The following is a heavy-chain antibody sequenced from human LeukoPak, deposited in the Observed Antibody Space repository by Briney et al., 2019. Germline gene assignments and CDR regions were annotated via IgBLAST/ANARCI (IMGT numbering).Heavy chain of an antibody. CDR1: GFTFSSYW. Sequence: GSLRLSFAASGFTFSSYWMSRVRQAPGKGVEWVAYIKQDGSEKYYVDSVKGRFTISRDNAKNSLYLQMNSLRAEDTAVYYCARGGYYGSGSYSNWGQGTLVTVSS. CDR2: IKQDGSEK. J-gene: IGHJ4*02. CDR3: ARGGYYGSGSYSN. D-gene: IGHD3-10*01. V-gene: IGHV3-7*03.